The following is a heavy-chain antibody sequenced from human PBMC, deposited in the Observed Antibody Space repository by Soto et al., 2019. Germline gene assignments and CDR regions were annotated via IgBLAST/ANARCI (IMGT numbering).Heavy chain of an antibody. J-gene: IGHJ6*02. CDR3: AQDAGGVAGEPYRTYYSYYYCMDV. CDR2: ISGSGGST. V-gene: IGHV3-23*01. CDR1: GFTFSSYA. Sequence: PGGSLRLSCAASGFTFSSYAMSWVRQAPGKGLEWVSAISGSGGSTYYADSVKGRFTISRDNSKNTLYLQMNSLRAEDTAVYYCAQDAGGVAGEPYRTYYSYYYCMDVCRQGPTVTVSS. D-gene: IGHD6-19*01.